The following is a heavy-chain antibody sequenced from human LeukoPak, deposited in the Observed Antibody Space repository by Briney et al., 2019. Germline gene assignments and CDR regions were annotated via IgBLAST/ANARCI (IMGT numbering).Heavy chain of an antibody. CDR2: NYPGDSDT. CDR3: PKTEKGDYIDY. J-gene: IGHJ4*02. D-gene: IGHD4-17*01. CDR1: GYSFTSYW. Sequence: GESLKISCKGSGYSFTSYWIGWVRQMPGEGLEWMGINYPGDSDTRSCLSFQGKVSISADKSIITAYLQCMTVEASDTANYYRPKTEKGDYIDYWGQGTLVSVFS. V-gene: IGHV5-51*01.